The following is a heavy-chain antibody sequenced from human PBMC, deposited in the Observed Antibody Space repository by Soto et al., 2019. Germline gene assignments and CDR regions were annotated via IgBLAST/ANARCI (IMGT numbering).Heavy chain of an antibody. CDR3: AKRSYGDYVGGLDY. CDR1: GITVSGKKY. Sequence: DVQLVESGGGLIQPGGSLRLSCAVSGITVSGKKYITWVRQAPGKGLEWVSSITLSGSTFHADSVKGRFTISRDNSKNTLYLQMNSLRAEDTAVYYCAKRSYGDYVGGLDYWGQGTLVTVSS. J-gene: IGHJ4*02. V-gene: IGHV3-53*01. CDR2: ITLSGST. D-gene: IGHD4-17*01.